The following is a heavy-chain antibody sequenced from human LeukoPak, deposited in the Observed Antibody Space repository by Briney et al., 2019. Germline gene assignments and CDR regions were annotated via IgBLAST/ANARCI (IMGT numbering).Heavy chain of an antibody. J-gene: IGHJ4*02. CDR3: ARDRQQLVRGDYFDY. CDR1: GGSISSSSYY. Sequence: SETLSLTCTVSGGSISSSSYYWGWIRQPPGKGLECIGSIYYSGSTYYNPSLKSRVTISVDTSKNQFSLKLSSVTAADTAVYYCARDRQQLVRGDYFDYWGQGTLVTVSS. CDR2: IYYSGST. D-gene: IGHD6-13*01. V-gene: IGHV4-39*07.